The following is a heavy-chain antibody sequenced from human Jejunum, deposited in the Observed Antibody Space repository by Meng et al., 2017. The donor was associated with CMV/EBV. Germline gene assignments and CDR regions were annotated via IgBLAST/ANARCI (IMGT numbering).Heavy chain of an antibody. CDR1: GFTFSLNA. J-gene: IGHJ4*02. Sequence: SGFTFSLNAMYWVRQAPGKGLEWVAVVSYDGNNKHYADSVKGRFTISRDNSRDTLYLQMSSLRAEDTAVYYCAKDEGYYGVWSGYVNYWGQGTLVNVSS. CDR3: AKDEGYYGVWSGYVNY. D-gene: IGHD3-3*01. CDR2: VSYDGNNK. V-gene: IGHV3-30*18.